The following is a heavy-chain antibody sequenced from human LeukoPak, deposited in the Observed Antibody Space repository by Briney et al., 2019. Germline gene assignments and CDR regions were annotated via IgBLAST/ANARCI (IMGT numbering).Heavy chain of an antibody. D-gene: IGHD6-19*01. CDR3: ARDNSGLDY. J-gene: IGHJ4*02. Sequence: GGSLRLSCAASGFTFNSYWMTWVRQAPGKGLEWVANIRHDGSARYYGDSVKGRFTISRDDAKNSLFLQMNSLRADDTALYYCARDNSGLDYWGQGTLVTVSS. CDR1: GFTFNSYW. CDR2: IRHDGSAR. V-gene: IGHV3-7*01.